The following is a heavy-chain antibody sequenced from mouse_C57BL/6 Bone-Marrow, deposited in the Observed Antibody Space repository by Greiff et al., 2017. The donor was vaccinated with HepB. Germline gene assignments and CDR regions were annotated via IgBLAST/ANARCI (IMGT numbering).Heavy chain of an antibody. CDR3: AREADYYGSSYLAWFAD. Sequence: VKLMESGPGLVQPSQSLSITCTVSGFSLTSYGVHWVRQSPGKGLEWLGVIWSGGSTDYNAAFISRLSISKDNSKSQVFFKMNSLQADDTAIYYCAREADYYGSSYLAWFADWGQGTLVTVSA. J-gene: IGHJ3*01. D-gene: IGHD1-1*01. V-gene: IGHV2-2*01. CDR1: GFSLTSYG. CDR2: IWSGGST.